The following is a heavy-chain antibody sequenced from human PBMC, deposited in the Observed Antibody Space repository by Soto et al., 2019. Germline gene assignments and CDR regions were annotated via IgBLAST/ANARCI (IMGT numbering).Heavy chain of an antibody. CDR2: IIPIFGTA. J-gene: IGHJ6*02. V-gene: IGHV1-69*13. CDR3: ARENNYYDSSGYYGSYYYGMDV. Sequence: SVKVSCKASGGTFSSYAISWVRQAPGQGLEWMGGIIPIFGTANYAQKFQGRVTITADESTSTAYMELSSLRSEDTAVYYCARENNYYDSSGYYGSYYYGMDVWGQGTTVTVSS. D-gene: IGHD3-22*01. CDR1: GGTFSSYA.